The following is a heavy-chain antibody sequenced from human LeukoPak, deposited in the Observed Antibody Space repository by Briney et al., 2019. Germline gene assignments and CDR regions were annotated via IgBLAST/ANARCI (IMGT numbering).Heavy chain of an antibody. J-gene: IGHJ4*02. CDR1: GGSISSETSY. CDR3: ARRNYYFDH. CDR2: VYYRGGT. Sequence: PSETLSLTCTVSGGSISSETSYWAWIRQAPGKGLEWIAAVYYRGGTYYNPSLKSRLTISIDTSRSQLSLKLHSVTAADTAVYYCARRNYYFDHWGQGILVAVSS. V-gene: IGHV4-39*01.